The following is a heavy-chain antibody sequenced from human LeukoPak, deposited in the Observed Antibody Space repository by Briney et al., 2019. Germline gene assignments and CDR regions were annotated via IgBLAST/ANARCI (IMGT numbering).Heavy chain of an antibody. CDR3: ARGRGIAVAGTSDAFDI. Sequence: ASVKVSCKASGYTLTNYDINWVRQATGQGLEWMGWMNPNSGNTGYAQKFQGRVTMTRNTSISTAYMELSSLRSEDTAVYYCARGRGIAVAGTSDAFDIWGQGTMVTVSS. V-gene: IGHV1-8*01. CDR1: GYTLTNYD. D-gene: IGHD6-19*01. CDR2: MNPNSGNT. J-gene: IGHJ3*02.